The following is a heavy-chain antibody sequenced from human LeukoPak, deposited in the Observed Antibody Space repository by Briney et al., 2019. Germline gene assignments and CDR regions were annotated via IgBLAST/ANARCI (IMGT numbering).Heavy chain of an antibody. CDR2: ISAYNGNT. CDR1: GYTFTSCG. CDR3: ARDPYYDSSGYSYSHFDY. D-gene: IGHD3-22*01. Sequence: GASVKVSCKASGYTFTSCGISWVRQAPGQGLEWMGWISAYNGNTNYAQKLQGRVTMTTDTSTSTAYMELRSLRSDDTAVYYCARDPYYDSSGYSYSHFDYWGQGTLVTVSS. V-gene: IGHV1-18*01. J-gene: IGHJ4*02.